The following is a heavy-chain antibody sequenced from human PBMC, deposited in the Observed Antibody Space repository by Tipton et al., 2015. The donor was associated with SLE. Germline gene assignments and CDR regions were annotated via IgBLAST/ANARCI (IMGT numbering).Heavy chain of an antibody. Sequence: TLSLTCTVSGGSISSYYWSWIRQPPGKGLEWIGYIYYSGSTKSYPSLKSRVTISVDTSKNQFSLKLCSVTAADTAVYYCARRVRGGWYDYWGQGTLVTVSS. D-gene: IGHD6-19*01. J-gene: IGHJ4*02. CDR3: ARRVRGGWYDY. V-gene: IGHV4-59*01. CDR1: GGSISSYY. CDR2: IYYSGST.